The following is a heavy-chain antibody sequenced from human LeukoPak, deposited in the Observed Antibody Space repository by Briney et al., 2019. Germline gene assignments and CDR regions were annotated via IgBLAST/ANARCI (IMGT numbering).Heavy chain of an antibody. D-gene: IGHD3-22*01. Sequence: GASVKVSCKASGYTFTGYYMHWARQAPGQGLEWMGWIKPNSGGTNYAQKFQGRVTMTRDTSISTAYMELSRLRSDDTAVYYCARDSDSSGYYYVLDYWGQGTLVTVSS. CDR2: IKPNSGGT. CDR3: ARDSDSSGYYYVLDY. J-gene: IGHJ4*02. V-gene: IGHV1-2*02. CDR1: GYTFTGYY.